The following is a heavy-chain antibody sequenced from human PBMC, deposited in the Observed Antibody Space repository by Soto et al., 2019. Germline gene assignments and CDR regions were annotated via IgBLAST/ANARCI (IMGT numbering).Heavy chain of an antibody. V-gene: IGHV2-5*02. CDR2: IYWDDDA. J-gene: IGHJ3*01. CDR3: APAFGGTSWPNDAFDV. CDR1: GFSFTADGVG. Sequence: QITLKESGPTLVKPTQTLTLTCIFSGFSFTADGVGVGWIRQPPGKALEWLALIYWDDDARYRASLKSRLTIPKDSSKNQVVLTMTNMDPVDTATYYCAPAFGGTSWPNDAFDVWGQGTVVTVSS. D-gene: IGHD3-16*01.